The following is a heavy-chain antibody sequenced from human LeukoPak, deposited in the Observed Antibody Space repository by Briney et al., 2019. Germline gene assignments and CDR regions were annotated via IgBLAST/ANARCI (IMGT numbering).Heavy chain of an antibody. Sequence: YPSETLSLTCTVSGGSISSYYWSWIRQPAGKGLEWIGRIYTSGSTNYNPSLKSRVTISVDTSKNQFSLKLSSVTAADTAVYYCARGRVEVGATRERYYYHGMDVWGQGTTVTVSS. V-gene: IGHV4-4*07. J-gene: IGHJ6*02. CDR2: IYTSGST. CDR1: GGSISSYY. D-gene: IGHD1-26*01. CDR3: ARGRVEVGATRERYYYHGMDV.